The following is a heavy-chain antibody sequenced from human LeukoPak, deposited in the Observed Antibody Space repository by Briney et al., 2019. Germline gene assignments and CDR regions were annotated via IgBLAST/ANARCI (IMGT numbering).Heavy chain of an antibody. D-gene: IGHD2-15*01. CDR2: ISAYNGNT. CDR3: ARAGYCSGGSCWGHNWFDP. Sequence: ASVKVSCKASGYTFTSYGISWVRQAPGQGLEWMGWISAYNGNTNYAQKLQGRVTMTTDTSTSTAYMELRSLGSDDTAVYYCARAGYCSGGSCWGHNWFDPWGQGTLVTVSS. J-gene: IGHJ5*02. CDR1: GYTFTSYG. V-gene: IGHV1-18*01.